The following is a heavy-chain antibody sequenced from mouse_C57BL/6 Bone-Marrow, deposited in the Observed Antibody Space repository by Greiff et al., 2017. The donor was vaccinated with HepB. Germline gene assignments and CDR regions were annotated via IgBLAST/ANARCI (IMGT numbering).Heavy chain of an antibody. CDR2: IHPNSGST. J-gene: IGHJ4*01. D-gene: IGHD1-1*01. CDR1: GYTFTSYW. CDR3: AREGYGSSYAMDY. V-gene: IGHV1-64*01. Sequence: QVQLQQPGAELVKPGASVKLSCKASGYTFTSYWMHWVKQRPGQGLEWIGMIHPNSGSTNYNEKFKSKATLTVDTSSSTAYMQLSSLTSEDSAVYYCAREGYGSSYAMDYWGQGTSVTVSS.